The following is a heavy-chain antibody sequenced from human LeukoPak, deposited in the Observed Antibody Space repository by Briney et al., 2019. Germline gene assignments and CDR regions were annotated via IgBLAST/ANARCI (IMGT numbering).Heavy chain of an antibody. Sequence: PSETLSLTCTVSGGSISSYYWGWIRQPPGKGLEWIGSIYYSGSTYYNPSLKSRVTISVDTSKNQFSLKLSSVTAADTAVYYCARAVFYYYDSSGYFDYWGQGTLVTVSS. D-gene: IGHD3-22*01. CDR1: GGSISSYY. V-gene: IGHV4-39*01. J-gene: IGHJ4*02. CDR3: ARAVFYYYDSSGYFDY. CDR2: IYYSGST.